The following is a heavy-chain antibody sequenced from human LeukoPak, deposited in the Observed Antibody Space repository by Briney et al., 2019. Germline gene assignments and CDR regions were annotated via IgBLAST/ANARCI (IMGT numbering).Heavy chain of an antibody. D-gene: IGHD2-2*01. Sequence: ASVKVSCKASGYTFTSYYMHWVRQAPGQGLEWMGIINPSGGSTSYAQKFQGRVTMTRDTSISTAYMELSRLRSDDTAVYYCARGMGVLVPAATWFDPWGQGTLVTVSS. CDR3: ARGMGVLVPAATWFDP. CDR1: GYTFTSYY. V-gene: IGHV1-46*01. J-gene: IGHJ5*02. CDR2: INPSGGST.